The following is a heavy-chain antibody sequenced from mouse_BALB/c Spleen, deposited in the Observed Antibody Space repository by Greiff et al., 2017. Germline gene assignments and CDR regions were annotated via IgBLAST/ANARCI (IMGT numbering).Heavy chain of an antibody. V-gene: IGHV1-66*01. D-gene: IGHD2-3*01. J-gene: IGHJ3*01. CDR1: GYSFTSYY. CDR3: ARSDGHQAWFAY. CDR2: IFPGSGNT. Sequence: QVQLQQSGPELVKPGASVKISCKASGYSFTSYYIHWVKQRPGQGLEWIGWIFPGSGNTKYNQKFKDKATLTADKSSSTAYMQLSSLTSEDSAVYYCARSDGHQAWFAYWGQGTLVTVSA.